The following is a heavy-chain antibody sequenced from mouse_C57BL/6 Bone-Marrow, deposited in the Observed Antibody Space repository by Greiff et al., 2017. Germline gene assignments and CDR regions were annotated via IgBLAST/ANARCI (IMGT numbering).Heavy chain of an antibody. D-gene: IGHD1-1*01. CDR2: ISSGGSYT. J-gene: IGHJ4*01. CDR3: ARHVVASMDY. CDR1: GFTFSSYG. Sequence: DVMLVESGGDLVKPGGSLKLSCAASGFTFSSYGMSWVRQTPDKRLEWVATISSGGSYTYYPDSVKGRFTISRDNAKNTLYLQMSSLKSDDTAMYYCARHVVASMDYWGQGTSVTVSS. V-gene: IGHV5-6*02.